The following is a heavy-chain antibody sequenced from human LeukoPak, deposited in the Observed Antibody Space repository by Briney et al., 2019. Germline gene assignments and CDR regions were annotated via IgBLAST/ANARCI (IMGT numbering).Heavy chain of an antibody. D-gene: IGHD5-18*01. CDR1: DYSISSDYY. Sequence: PSATLSLTCGVSDYSISSDYYWGWIRQPPGKGLEWIGSIYHSGAAYYNPSLNSRVTISVDTSKNQFSLKLNSVTAADTAVYYCARVWGYTYGYFDYWGQGTLVTVSS. CDR3: ARVWGYTYGYFDY. J-gene: IGHJ4*02. V-gene: IGHV4-38-2*01. CDR2: IYHSGAA.